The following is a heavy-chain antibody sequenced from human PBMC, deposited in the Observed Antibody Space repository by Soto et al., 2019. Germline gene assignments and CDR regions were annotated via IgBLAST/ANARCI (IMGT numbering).Heavy chain of an antibody. Sequence: EVQLVESGGGLVKPGGSLRLSCAASGFTFSSYSMNWVRQAPGKGLEWVSSISSSSSYIYYADSVKGRFTISRDNAKNSLYLQMNSLRAEDTAVYYCARDRSLCSGGSCLNWFDPWGQGTLVTVSS. J-gene: IGHJ5*02. CDR1: GFTFSSYS. CDR3: ARDRSLCSGGSCLNWFDP. D-gene: IGHD2-15*01. CDR2: ISSSSSYI. V-gene: IGHV3-21*01.